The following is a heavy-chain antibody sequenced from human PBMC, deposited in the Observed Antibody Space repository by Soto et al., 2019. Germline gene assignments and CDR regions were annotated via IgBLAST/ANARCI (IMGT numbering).Heavy chain of an antibody. V-gene: IGHV1-2*04. J-gene: IGHJ6*02. CDR1: GYTFTGYY. Sequence: ASVKVSCKASGYTFTGYYMHWVRQAPGQGLEWMGWINPNSGGTNYAQKFQGWVTMTRDTSISTAYMELSRLRSDDTAVYYCARGYNWNFGNNYYGMDVWGQGTTVTVSS. D-gene: IGHD1-7*01. CDR3: ARGYNWNFGNNYYGMDV. CDR2: INPNSGGT.